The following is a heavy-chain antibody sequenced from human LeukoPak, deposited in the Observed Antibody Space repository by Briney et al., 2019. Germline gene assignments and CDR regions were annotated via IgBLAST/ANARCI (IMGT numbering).Heavy chain of an antibody. V-gene: IGHV1-2*02. Sequence: SVKVSCKASGYTFTGYYVDWVRHAPGQPLGWVGWSNHNSGRTNYAQTLQGSVTMTRDTSISQVYMELSTLTSADTAVYYCAASGYGLGCSYGPWGKGTMVTVSS. CDR3: AASGYGLGCSYGP. D-gene: IGHD3-16*01. J-gene: IGHJ4*02. CDR2: SNHNSGRT. CDR1: GYTFTGYY.